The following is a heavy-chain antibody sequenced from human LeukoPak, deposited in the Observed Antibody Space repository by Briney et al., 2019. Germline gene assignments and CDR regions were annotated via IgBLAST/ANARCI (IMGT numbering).Heavy chain of an antibody. CDR3: ARVVGYCSGGSCSFDP. D-gene: IGHD2-15*01. CDR2: IYPGESAN. CDR1: GYSFTSYW. Sequence: GESLKISCKGSGYSFTSYWIGWVRQMPGKGLEWMGIIYPGESANRYSTSFQGQVPISASKAISTAYLQWSSLKASDTAMYYCARVVGYCSGGSCSFDPWGQGTLVTVSS. V-gene: IGHV5-51*01. J-gene: IGHJ5*02.